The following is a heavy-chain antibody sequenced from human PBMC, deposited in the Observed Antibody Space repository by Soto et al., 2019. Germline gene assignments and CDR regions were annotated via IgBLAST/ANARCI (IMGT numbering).Heavy chain of an antibody. CDR2: ISGSGGST. CDR3: AKGYVDVLMVYAIPFDY. D-gene: IGHD2-8*01. Sequence: EVQLLESGGGLVQPGGSLRLSCAASGFTFSSYAMSWVRQAPGKGLEWVSAISGSGGSTYYADSVKGRFTISRDNSKNTLYLQMNSLRAEDTAVYYCAKGYVDVLMVYAIPFDYWGQGTLVTVSS. CDR1: GFTFSSYA. V-gene: IGHV3-23*01. J-gene: IGHJ4*02.